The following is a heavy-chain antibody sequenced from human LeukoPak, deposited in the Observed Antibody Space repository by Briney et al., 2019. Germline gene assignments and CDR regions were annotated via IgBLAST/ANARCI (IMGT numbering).Heavy chain of an antibody. D-gene: IGHD7-27*01. CDR1: GLTFNNAW. V-gene: IGHV3-15*01. Sequence: PGGSLRLSCAASGLTFNNAWMSWVRQTPGKGLEWVGRFKSKTDGGTIDYAAPVKGRFTISRDDSKNTLYLQMNSLKTEDTAVYYCTTINWGAFDYWGQGTLVTVSS. J-gene: IGHJ4*02. CDR2: FKSKTDGGTI. CDR3: TTINWGAFDY.